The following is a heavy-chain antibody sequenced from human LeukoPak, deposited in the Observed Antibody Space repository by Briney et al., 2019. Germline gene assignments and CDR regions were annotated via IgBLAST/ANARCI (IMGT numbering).Heavy chain of an antibody. D-gene: IGHD5-18*01. CDR2: ISYDGSNK. Sequence: PGGSLILSCAASGFTFSSYAMHWGRQAPGKGLEWGAVISYDGSNKYYADSVKGRFTISRDNSKNTLYLQMNSLRAEDTAVYYCASLVRYSYGQNFDYWGQGTLVTVSS. V-gene: IGHV3-30*04. CDR1: GFTFSSYA. J-gene: IGHJ4*02. CDR3: ASLVRYSYGQNFDY.